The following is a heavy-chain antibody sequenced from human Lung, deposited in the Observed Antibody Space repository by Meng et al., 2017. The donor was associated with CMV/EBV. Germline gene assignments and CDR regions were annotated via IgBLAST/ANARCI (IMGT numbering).Heavy chain of an antibody. CDR1: GYTVTSYD. V-gene: IGHV1-8*01. Sequence: ASVXVSXKASGYTVTSYDINWVRQATGQGLEWMGWINPNSGNTYYAPSLQGRVTMTRITSINTAYMELSSLRSEDTAVYYCVRGCDSTGCEDYWVQGTLVTVSS. D-gene: IGHD3-22*01. CDR2: INPNSGNT. J-gene: IGHJ4*02. CDR3: VRGCDSTGCEDY.